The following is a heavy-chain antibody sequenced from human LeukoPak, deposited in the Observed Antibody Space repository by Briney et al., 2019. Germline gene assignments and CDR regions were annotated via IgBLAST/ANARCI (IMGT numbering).Heavy chain of an antibody. CDR3: ARGPRSSSWFVRGPPPHGHYMDV. J-gene: IGHJ6*03. CDR2: IFTTGTA. D-gene: IGHD6-13*01. Sequence: SETLSLTCAVYGGSFSGTYWSWIRQPPGKGLEWIGYIFTTGTADYNPSLRSRLTLSIDTSKSQFSLKLRSVTAADTAVYYCARGPRSSSWFVRGPPPHGHYMDVWGKGITVTVSS. CDR1: GGSFSGTY. V-gene: IGHV4-59*10.